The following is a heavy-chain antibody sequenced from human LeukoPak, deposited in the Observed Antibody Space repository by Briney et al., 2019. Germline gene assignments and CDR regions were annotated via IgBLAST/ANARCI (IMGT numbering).Heavy chain of an antibody. CDR3: ARDRSISAAGDTY. J-gene: IGHJ4*02. D-gene: IGHD6-13*01. Sequence: GGSLRLSCAASGFTFSDYWMHWVRHAPGKGLVWVSRVNRDGSSTIYADSVKGRFTISRDNAKNTLSLQMNSLRAEDTAVYYCARDRSISAAGDTYWGQGTLVTVSS. CDR2: VNRDGSST. V-gene: IGHV3-74*01. CDR1: GFTFSDYW.